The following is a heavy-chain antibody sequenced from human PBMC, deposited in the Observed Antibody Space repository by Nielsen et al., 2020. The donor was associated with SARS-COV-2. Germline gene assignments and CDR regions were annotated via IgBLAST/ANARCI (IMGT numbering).Heavy chain of an antibody. CDR1: GGTFSSYA. D-gene: IGHD2-21*02. Sequence: SVQVSCKASGGTFSSYAISWVRQAPAQGLEWMGGIIPIFGTANYAQKFQGRVTITADESTSTAYMELSSLRSEDTAVYYCANHCGDCYPGLNFDYWGQGTLVTVSS. CDR2: IIPIFGTA. J-gene: IGHJ4*02. CDR3: ANHCGDCYPGLNFDY. V-gene: IGHV1-69*13.